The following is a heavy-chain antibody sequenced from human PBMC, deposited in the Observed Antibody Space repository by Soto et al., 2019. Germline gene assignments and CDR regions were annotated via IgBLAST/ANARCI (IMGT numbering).Heavy chain of an antibody. Sequence: PGGSLRLSCAASGFTFSSSDMHWVRQATGKGLEWVSGVGSAGDPYYAGSVKGRFTISRENAKNSLYLQMNSLRAGDTAVYYWERWNWQQLAFDYWGQGTLVTVSS. CDR3: ERWNWQQLAFDY. J-gene: IGHJ4*02. V-gene: IGHV3-13*05. CDR1: GFTFSSSD. CDR2: VGSAGDP. D-gene: IGHD6-13*01.